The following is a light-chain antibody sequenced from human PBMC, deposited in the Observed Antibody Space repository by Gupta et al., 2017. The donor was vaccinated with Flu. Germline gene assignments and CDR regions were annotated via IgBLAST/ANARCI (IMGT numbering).Light chain of an antibody. J-gene: IGLJ3*02. V-gene: IGLV1-47*01. Sequence: RVTISCSGSSSNIGSNFVYWYQQLPGTAPKLLIYKNTQRPSGVPDRFSGSKSGTSASLSISGLRSEDEARYYCATWYDSLSRRVFGGGTKLTVL. CDR1: SSNIGSNF. CDR2: KNT. CDR3: ATWYDSLSRRV.